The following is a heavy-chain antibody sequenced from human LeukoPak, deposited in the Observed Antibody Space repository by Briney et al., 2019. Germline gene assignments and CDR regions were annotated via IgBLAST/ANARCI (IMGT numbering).Heavy chain of an antibody. CDR1: GFTFSSYS. CDR2: ISSSSSYI. CDR3: AREGWDQYYFDY. D-gene: IGHD1-26*01. J-gene: IGHJ4*02. Sequence: PGGSLRLSCAASGFTFSSYSMNWVRQAPGKGLEWVSSISSSSSYIYYADSVKGRFTISRDNAKNSLYLQMNSLRAEDTAVYYCAREGWDQYYFDYWGQGTLVTVSS. V-gene: IGHV3-21*01.